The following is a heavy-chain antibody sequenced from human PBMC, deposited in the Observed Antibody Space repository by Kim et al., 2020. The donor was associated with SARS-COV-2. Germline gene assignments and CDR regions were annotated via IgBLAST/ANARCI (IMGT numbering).Heavy chain of an antibody. CDR2: T. CDR3: ARGDRSGDSRD. D-gene: IGHD2-21*02. Sequence: TTYTPSIKRRVTISVDTSKNQFSLKLSCVTAADTAVYYCARGDRSGDSRDWGQGTLVTVSS. J-gene: IGHJ4*02. V-gene: IGHV4-34*01.